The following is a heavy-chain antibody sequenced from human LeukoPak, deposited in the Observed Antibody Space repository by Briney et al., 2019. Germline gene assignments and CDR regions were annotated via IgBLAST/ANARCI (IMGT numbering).Heavy chain of an antibody. D-gene: IGHD6-6*01. CDR3: AKEGGFYAARPEYFQH. Sequence: PGGSLRLSCAASGFTFSSYGMHWVRQAPGKGLEWVAFIRYDGSNKYYADSVKGRFTISRDNSKNTLYLQMNSLRAEDTAVYYCAKEGGFYAARPEYFQHWGQGTLVTVSS. V-gene: IGHV3-30*02. CDR1: GFTFSSYG. J-gene: IGHJ1*01. CDR2: IRYDGSNK.